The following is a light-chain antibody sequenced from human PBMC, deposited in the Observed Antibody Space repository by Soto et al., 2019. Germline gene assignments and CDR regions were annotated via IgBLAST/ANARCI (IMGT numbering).Light chain of an antibody. Sequence: EIVMTQTPLSLSVTPGQSASISCRSSQTLLHSNGKSYLYWYLQKAGQAPQLLIYEGSKRFSGVPDRFSGSGAGTDFTLKISRVEADDVGVYYCLQSLHFPLTFGGGTKVEIK. CDR2: EGS. CDR3: LQSLHFPLT. CDR1: QTLLHSNGKSY. J-gene: IGKJ4*01. V-gene: IGKV2D-29*01.